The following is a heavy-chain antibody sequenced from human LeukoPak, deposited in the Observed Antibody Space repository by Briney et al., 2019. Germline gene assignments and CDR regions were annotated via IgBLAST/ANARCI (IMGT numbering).Heavy chain of an antibody. CDR2: FFPSGST. J-gene: IGHJ6*02. Sequence: PSENLSLTCTVSGGSISTYYWSWLRQPAGKGLELIGRFFPSGSTNYNPSLKTRVTMSVDTSKNQFSLRLSSVTAADTAIYYCARDKRLDGMDVWGQGTTVTVSS. D-gene: IGHD2-2*03. CDR1: GGSISTYY. CDR3: ARDKRLDGMDV. V-gene: IGHV4-4*07.